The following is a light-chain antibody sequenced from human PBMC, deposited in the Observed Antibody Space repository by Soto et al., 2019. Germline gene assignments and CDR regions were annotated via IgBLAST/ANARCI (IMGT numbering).Light chain of an antibody. CDR3: QQYGSSPWT. CDR2: GAS. J-gene: IGKJ1*01. Sequence: TQSPATLSVSPGDIATLSFRASQSVSSNLAWYQQKPGQAPRLLIYGASSRATGIPDRFSGSGSGTDFTLTISRLEPEDFGVYYCQQYGSSPWTFGQGTKVDI. V-gene: IGKV3-20*01. CDR1: QSVSSN.